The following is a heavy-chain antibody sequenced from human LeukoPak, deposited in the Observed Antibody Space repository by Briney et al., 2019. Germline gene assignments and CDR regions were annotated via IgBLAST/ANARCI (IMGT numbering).Heavy chain of an antibody. V-gene: IGHV2-70*11. J-gene: IGHJ4*02. CDR1: GFSLSTTGMC. D-gene: IGHD3-22*01. Sequence: SGPTLVNPTQTLTLTCTFSGFSLSTTGMCVSWIRQPPGKALEWLARFDWDDDKHYSTSLKTRLTISKDTSKNQVVLTMTNMDPADTATYYCARTRGQYYYDSGGYPFDYWGQGTLVTVSS. CDR2: FDWDDDK. CDR3: ARTRGQYYYDSGGYPFDY.